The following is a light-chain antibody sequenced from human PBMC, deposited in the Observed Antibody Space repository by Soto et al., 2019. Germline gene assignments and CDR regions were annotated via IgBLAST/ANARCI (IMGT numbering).Light chain of an antibody. CDR2: DAS. CDR1: QSVSSY. CDR3: QRGLT. J-gene: IGKJ3*01. Sequence: EIVLTQSPATLSLSPRERAALSCRASQSVSSYLAWYQQKPGQAPRLLIYDASNRATGIPARFSGSGSGTDFTLTISSLEPEDFAVYYCQRGLTFGPGTKVDIK. V-gene: IGKV3-11*01.